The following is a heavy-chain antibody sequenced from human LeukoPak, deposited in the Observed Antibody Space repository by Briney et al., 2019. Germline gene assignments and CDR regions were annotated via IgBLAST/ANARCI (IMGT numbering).Heavy chain of an antibody. CDR1: GFTFSGSA. V-gene: IGHV3-73*01. CDR3: TRHNVDRPY. Sequence: PGGSLRLSCAASGFTFSGSAMHWVRQASGKGLEWVGRIRSKANSCATAYAASVRGRFTISRDDSKNTAYLQMNSLKTEDTAVYYCTRHNVDRPYWGQGTLVTVSS. CDR2: IRSKANSCAT. D-gene: IGHD3-22*01. J-gene: IGHJ4*02.